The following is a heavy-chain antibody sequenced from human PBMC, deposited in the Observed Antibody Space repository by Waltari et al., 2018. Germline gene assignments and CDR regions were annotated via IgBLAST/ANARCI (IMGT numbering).Heavy chain of an antibody. CDR1: GFTFDDYA. Sequence: EVQLLESGGGLVQPGRSLRLSCAASGFTFDDYAMHWVRQAPGKGLEWVSGISWNSGSIGYADSVKGRFTISRDNAKNSLYLQMNSLRAEDTALYYCAKDIRIAAAGTIDYWGQGTLVTVSS. D-gene: IGHD6-13*01. CDR2: ISWNSGSI. V-gene: IGHV3-9*01. CDR3: AKDIRIAAAGTIDY. J-gene: IGHJ4*02.